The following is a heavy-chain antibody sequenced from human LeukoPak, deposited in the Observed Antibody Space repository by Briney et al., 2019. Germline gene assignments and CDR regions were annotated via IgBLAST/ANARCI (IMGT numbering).Heavy chain of an antibody. Sequence: ASVKLSCKASGYTFTDYYMHWVRQAPGQGLEWMGWISAYSGNTDSAQKLQGRLTMTTVTSTSTAYMELRSLRSDDTAVYYCARATGFGSGIAGARGGPNYYLDYWGEGGLVTVSS. CDR3: ARATGFGSGIAGARGGPNYYLDY. V-gene: IGHV1-18*04. CDR1: GYTFTDYY. D-gene: IGHD6-13*01. J-gene: IGHJ4*02. CDR2: ISAYSGNT.